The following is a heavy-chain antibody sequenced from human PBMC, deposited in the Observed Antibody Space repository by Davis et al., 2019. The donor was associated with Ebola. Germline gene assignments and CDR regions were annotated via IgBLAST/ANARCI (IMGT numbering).Heavy chain of an antibody. J-gene: IGHJ5*02. CDR2: ISGSGGST. V-gene: IGHV3-23*01. CDR1: GFTFSRYA. D-gene: IGHD6-19*01. Sequence: GESLKISCAASGFTFSRYAMSWVRQAPGQGLEWVSAISGSGGSTYYADSVKGRFTISRDNSKNTLYLQMNSLRAEDTAVYYCAKCYSSGWYPGWFDPWGQGTLVTVSS. CDR3: AKCYSSGWYPGWFDP.